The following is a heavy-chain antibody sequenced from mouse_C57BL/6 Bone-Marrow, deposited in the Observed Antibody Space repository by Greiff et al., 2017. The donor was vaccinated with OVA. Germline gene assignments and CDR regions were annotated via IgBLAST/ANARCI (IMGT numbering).Heavy chain of an antibody. Sequence: EVKLQESGAELVRPGASVKLSCTASGFNIKDDYMHWVKQRPEQGLEWIGWIDPENGYTEYASKFPGKATITADTSSNTAYLQLSSLTSEDTAVYYCTTPAVVATGDYAMDYWGQGTSVTVSS. CDR2: IDPENGYT. D-gene: IGHD1-1*01. V-gene: IGHV14-4*01. CDR3: TTPAVVATGDYAMDY. CDR1: GFNIKDDY. J-gene: IGHJ4*01.